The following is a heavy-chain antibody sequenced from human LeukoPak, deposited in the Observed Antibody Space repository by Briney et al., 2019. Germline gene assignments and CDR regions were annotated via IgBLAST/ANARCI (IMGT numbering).Heavy chain of an antibody. V-gene: IGHV4-34*01. CDR2: INHSGST. CDR1: GGSFSGYY. D-gene: IGHD3-16*01. J-gene: IGHJ5*02. Sequence: PSETLPLTCAVYGGSFSGYYRSWIRQPPGKGLEWIGEINHSGSTNYNPSLKSRVTISVDTSKNQFSLKLSSVTAADTAVYYCARYYAPRRYNWFDPWGQGTLVTVSS. CDR3: ARYYAPRRYNWFDP.